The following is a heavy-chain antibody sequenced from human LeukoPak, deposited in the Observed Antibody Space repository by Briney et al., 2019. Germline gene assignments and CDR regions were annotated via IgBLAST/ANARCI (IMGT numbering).Heavy chain of an antibody. CDR3: ARGGDDSNGYTLDY. Sequence: SETLSLTCAVYVGSFIGYYWSWIRQPLGEGLEWSGEINHGGSTNYNTSLKCRVTISVDTSKNKFCLKLSCVTAADTAVYYCARGGDDSNGYTLDYWGQGTLVTVPS. V-gene: IGHV4-34*01. J-gene: IGHJ4*02. CDR1: VGSFIGYY. D-gene: IGHD3-22*01. CDR2: INHGGST.